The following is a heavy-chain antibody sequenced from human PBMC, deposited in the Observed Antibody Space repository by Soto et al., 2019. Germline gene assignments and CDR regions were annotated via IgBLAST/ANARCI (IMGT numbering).Heavy chain of an antibody. D-gene: IGHD3-22*01. V-gene: IGHV4-31*03. CDR3: ASHSYYYDSSGYSGRFDP. Sequence: SETLSLTCTVSGGSISSGGYYWSWIRQHPGKGLEWIGYIYYSGSTYYNPSLKSGVTISVNTSKNQFSLKLSSVTAADTAVYYCASHSYYYDSSGYSGRFDPWGQGTLVTVSS. CDR1: GGSISSGGYY. CDR2: IYYSGST. J-gene: IGHJ5*02.